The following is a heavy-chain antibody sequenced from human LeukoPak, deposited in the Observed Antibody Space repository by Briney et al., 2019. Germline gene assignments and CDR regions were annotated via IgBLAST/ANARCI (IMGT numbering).Heavy chain of an antibody. J-gene: IGHJ5*02. CDR2: FDPEDGET. CDR3: ATEQAYYYDSSGPT. D-gene: IGHD3-22*01. CDR1: GYALTELS. Sequence: ASVKVSCKVSGYALTELSMHWVRQAPGKGLEWMGGFDPEDGETIYAQKFQGRVTMTEDTSTDTAYMELSSLRSEDTAVYYCATEQAYYYDSSGPTWGQGTLVTVSS. V-gene: IGHV1-24*01.